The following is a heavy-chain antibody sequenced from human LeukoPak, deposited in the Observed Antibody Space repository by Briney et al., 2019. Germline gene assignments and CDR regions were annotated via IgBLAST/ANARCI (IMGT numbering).Heavy chain of an antibody. V-gene: IGHV4-61*01. CDR2: IYYSGST. CDR1: GGSVSSGSYY. Sequence: TSETLSLTCTVSGGSVSSGSYYWSWIRQPPGKGLEWIGYIYYSGSTNYNPSLKSRVTISVDTPKNQFSLKLSSVTAADTAVYYCARDFSGSPSEDDGMDVWGKGTTVTVSS. J-gene: IGHJ6*04. CDR3: ARDFSGSPSEDDGMDV. D-gene: IGHD5-12*01.